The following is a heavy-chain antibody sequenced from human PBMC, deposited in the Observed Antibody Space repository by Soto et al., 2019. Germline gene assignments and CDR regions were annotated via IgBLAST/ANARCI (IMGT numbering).Heavy chain of an antibody. J-gene: IGHJ4*02. Sequence: QVQLVQSVAEVQKPGSSVKVSCKASGGTFSSYTISWVRQAPGQGLEWMGRIIPILGIANYAQKFQGRVTITADKSTSTAYMELCSLRSEDTAVYYCASGGYSLLYYFDYWGQGTLVTVSS. V-gene: IGHV1-69*02. CDR3: ASGGYSLLYYFDY. CDR1: GGTFSSYT. CDR2: IIPILGIA. D-gene: IGHD6-13*01.